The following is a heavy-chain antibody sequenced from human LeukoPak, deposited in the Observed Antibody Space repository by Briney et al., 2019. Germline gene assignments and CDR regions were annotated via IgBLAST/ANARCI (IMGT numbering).Heavy chain of an antibody. D-gene: IGHD6-19*01. Sequence: GESPKIPWKGRGYRLTTYWIGLVRQAPGKGLEWMGLIYPGYSDTRYSLSFQGQLTISADNPTSTAYLQWTRLRASDTAMYYCVVVFSNGWAIDFWGQGTLVTVSS. CDR3: VVVFSNGWAIDF. CDR2: IYPGYSDT. V-gene: IGHV5-51*04. J-gene: IGHJ4*02. CDR1: GYRLTTYW.